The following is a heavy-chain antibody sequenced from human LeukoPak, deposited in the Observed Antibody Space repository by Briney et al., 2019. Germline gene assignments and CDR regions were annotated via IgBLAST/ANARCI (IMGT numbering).Heavy chain of an antibody. CDR1: GGSISSYY. CDR2: IYYSGST. J-gene: IGHJ6*03. CDR3: ARRIRRTPYYYGSGSLYMDV. D-gene: IGHD3-10*01. Sequence: SETLSLTCTVSGGSISSYYWSWIRQPPGKGLEWIGYIYYSGSTNYNPSLKSRVTISVDTSKSQFSLKLSSVTAADTAVYYCARRIRRTPYYYGSGSLYMDVWGKGTTVTISS. V-gene: IGHV4-59*12.